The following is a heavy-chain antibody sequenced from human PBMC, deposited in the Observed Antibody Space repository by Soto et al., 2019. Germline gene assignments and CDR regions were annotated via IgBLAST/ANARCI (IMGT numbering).Heavy chain of an antibody. V-gene: IGHV1-69*01. CDR1: GVTFSSFA. CDR3: ARSTGSGFRPGTHRFNWFDP. J-gene: IGHJ5*02. Sequence: QVQLVHSGSEVKQPVSSVKVSCQASGVTFSSFAISWVRQAPGQGLEWMGGIIPIFRTPNYAQNFQGRVTITADESTSSVYMELSRLRSEDTAVYYCARSTGSGFRPGTHRFNWFDPWGQGTLVTVSS. D-gene: IGHD5-12*01. CDR2: IIPIFRTP.